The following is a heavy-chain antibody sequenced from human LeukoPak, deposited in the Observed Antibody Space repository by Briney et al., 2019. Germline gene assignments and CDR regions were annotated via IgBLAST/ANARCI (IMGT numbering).Heavy chain of an antibody. CDR3: ARRRGVVVLYYYVDV. Sequence: SETLSLTCAVYGGSFSGYYLSWIRQPPGKGLEWIGEINHSGSTNYNPSLKSRVTISVDTSKNQFSLKLSSVTAADTAVYYCARRRGVVVLYYYVDVWGKGTTVTVSS. CDR1: GGSFSGYY. J-gene: IGHJ6*03. CDR2: INHSGST. V-gene: IGHV4-34*01. D-gene: IGHD2-15*01.